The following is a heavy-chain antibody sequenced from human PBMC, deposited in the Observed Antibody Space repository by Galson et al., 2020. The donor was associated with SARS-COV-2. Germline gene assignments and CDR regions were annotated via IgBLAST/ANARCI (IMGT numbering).Heavy chain of an antibody. J-gene: IGHJ6*02. CDR2: IKQDGSEK. V-gene: IGHV3-7*03. CDR1: EFTFGNYY. D-gene: IGHD3-10*01. CDR3: ARVRLLWFGMDV. Sequence: GGSLRLSCIGSEFTFGNYYMSWVRQAPGKGLEWVANIKQDGSEKYYVDSVRGRFTISRDNAKNSVYLQMTSLRAEDTAVYYCARVRLLWFGMDVWGQGTTVTVSS.